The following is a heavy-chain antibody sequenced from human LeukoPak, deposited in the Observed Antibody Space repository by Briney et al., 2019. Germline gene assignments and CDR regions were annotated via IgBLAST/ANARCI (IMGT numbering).Heavy chain of an antibody. CDR1: RFSFSGYN. Sequence: GGSLRLSCAASRFSFSGYNMNWVRQAPGKGLEWVSSISSRSSYIYYADSVKGRFTISRDNAKNSLYLQMNSLRAEDTAVYYCARNGYSDYWGQGTLVTVSS. J-gene: IGHJ4*02. V-gene: IGHV3-21*01. CDR2: ISSRSSYI. CDR3: ARNGYSDY. D-gene: IGHD5-24*01.